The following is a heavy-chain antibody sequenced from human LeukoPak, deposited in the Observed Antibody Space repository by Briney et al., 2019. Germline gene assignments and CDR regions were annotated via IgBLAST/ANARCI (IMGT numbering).Heavy chain of an antibody. Sequence: SETLSLTCAVYSGSFSGYYWSWIRQAPGKGLEWIGEINHSGSTNYNPSLKSRVTISLDTSKNQSSLKLTSVTAADTTAYYCAGSWYCYGADAVVIWGQGTMVTVSS. J-gene: IGHJ3*02. D-gene: IGHD3-10*01. CDR2: INHSGST. CDR3: AGSWYCYGADAVVI. V-gene: IGHV4-34*01. CDR1: SGSFSGYY.